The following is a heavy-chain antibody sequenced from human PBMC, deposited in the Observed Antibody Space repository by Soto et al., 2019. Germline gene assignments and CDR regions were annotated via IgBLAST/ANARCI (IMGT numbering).Heavy chain of an antibody. CDR3: ARDGSSSAYNFANAIQLLAFDF. V-gene: IGHV4-4*07. CDR1: GGSFNSFY. J-gene: IGHJ4*02. Sequence: AGSLSLSCTASGGSFNSFYLSWVRQAAGKGLEWVGRIFCSGSTSFNPTLESRVAKSVDTSKNHFSLNLSSVTAADMPLYNCARDGSSSAYNFANAIQLLAFDFWGQGALVTVSS. D-gene: IGHD5-12*01. CDR2: IFCSGST.